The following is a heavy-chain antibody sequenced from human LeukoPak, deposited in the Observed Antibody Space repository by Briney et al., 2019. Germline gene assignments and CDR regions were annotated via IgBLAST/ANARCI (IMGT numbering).Heavy chain of an antibody. D-gene: IGHD2-21*02. CDR1: GYTRTGYY. CDR2: INPNSGGT. CDR3: ARTYTAVHYFDY. Sequence: GASVKVSCKASGYTRTGYYMHWVRQAPGQGLEWMGWINPNSGGTNYAQKFQGRVTMTRDTSISTAYMELSRLTSDDTALYYCARTYTAVHYFDYWGQGTLVTVSS. V-gene: IGHV1-2*02. J-gene: IGHJ4*02.